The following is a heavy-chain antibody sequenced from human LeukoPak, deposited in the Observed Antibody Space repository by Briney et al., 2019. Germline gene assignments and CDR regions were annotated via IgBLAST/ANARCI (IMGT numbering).Heavy chain of an antibody. Sequence: SQTLSLTCTVSGGSISSGDYYWTWIRQPPGKGLEWIAYIYYTGSTYYNPSLKSRVTISVDTSKNQFSLKMTSLTAADTAVYYCARDNYDSSGYYEHALDLWGQGTMVTVSS. CDR2: IYYTGST. CDR3: ARDNYDSSGYYEHALDL. J-gene: IGHJ3*01. D-gene: IGHD3-22*01. CDR1: GGSISSGDYY. V-gene: IGHV4-30-4*01.